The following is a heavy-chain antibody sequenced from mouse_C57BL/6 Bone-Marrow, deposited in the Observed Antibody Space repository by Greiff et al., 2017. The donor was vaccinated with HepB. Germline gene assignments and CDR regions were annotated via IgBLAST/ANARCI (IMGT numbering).Heavy chain of an antibody. CDR1: GYTFTSYW. V-gene: IGHV1-50*01. D-gene: IGHD3-1*01. Sequence: VQLQQPGAELVKPGASVKLSCKASGYTFTSYWMQWVKQRPGQGLEWIGEIDPSDSYTNYNQKFKGKATLTVDTSSSTAYMQLSSLTSEDSAVYYCARSRAYWGQGTTLTVSS. J-gene: IGHJ2*01. CDR3: ARSRAY. CDR2: IDPSDSYT.